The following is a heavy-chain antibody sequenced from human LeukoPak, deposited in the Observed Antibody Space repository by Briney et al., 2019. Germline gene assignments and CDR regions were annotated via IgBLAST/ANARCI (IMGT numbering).Heavy chain of an antibody. CDR2: ISGSGGST. J-gene: IGHJ4*02. CDR1: GFTFSDYY. CDR3: AKSADYGDYGHGVYYFDY. D-gene: IGHD4-17*01. Sequence: GGSLRLSCAASGFTFSDYYMSWIRQAPGKGLEWVSAISGSGGSTYYADSVKGRFTISRDNSKNTLYLQMNSLRAEDTAVYYCAKSADYGDYGHGVYYFDYWGQGTLVTVSS. V-gene: IGHV3-23*01.